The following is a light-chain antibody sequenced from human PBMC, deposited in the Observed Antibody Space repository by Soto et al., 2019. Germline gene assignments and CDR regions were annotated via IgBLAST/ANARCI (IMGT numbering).Light chain of an antibody. CDR3: QQYNKWPLT. Sequence: EIVLTHSPATLSLSPGERATLSCRASQSVSSNLAWYQQKPGQAPRLLIYGASTRATGIPDRFSGSGSGTDFTLTISRLEPEDFAVYYCQQYNKWPLTFGQGTKVDIK. J-gene: IGKJ1*01. CDR2: GAS. V-gene: IGKV3D-15*01. CDR1: QSVSSN.